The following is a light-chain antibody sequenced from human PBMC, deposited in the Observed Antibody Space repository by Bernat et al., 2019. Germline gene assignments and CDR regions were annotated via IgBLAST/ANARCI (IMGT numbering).Light chain of an antibody. CDR2: AAS. V-gene: IGKV3-20*01. J-gene: IGKJ3*01. CDR1: QSVTSSY. Sequence: EIVLTQSPGTLSLSPGERATLSCRASQSVTSSYLAWYQQKPGQAPRPLIYAASTRATGIPDRFSGSGSGTDFTLTISRLEPEDFAVYYCQQYCSSPLFTFGPGTKVDIK. CDR3: QQYCSSPLFT.